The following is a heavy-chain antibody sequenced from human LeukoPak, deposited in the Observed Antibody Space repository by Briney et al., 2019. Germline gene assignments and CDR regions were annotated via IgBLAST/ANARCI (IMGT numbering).Heavy chain of an antibody. J-gene: IGHJ5*02. CDR3: AKGGARGYYPDNWFDP. Sequence: PGGSLRLSCAASGFTFSSYAMSWVRQAPGKGLEWVSAISGSGGSTYYADSVKGRFTISRDNSKNTLYLQMNSLRAEDTAVYYYAKGGARGYYPDNWFDPWGQGTLGTVSS. CDR1: GFTFSSYA. D-gene: IGHD3-22*01. V-gene: IGHV3-23*01. CDR2: ISGSGGST.